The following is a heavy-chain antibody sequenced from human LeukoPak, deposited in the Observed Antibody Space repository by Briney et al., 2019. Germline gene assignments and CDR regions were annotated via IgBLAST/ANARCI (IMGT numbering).Heavy chain of an antibody. D-gene: IGHD3-10*01. V-gene: IGHV3-30-3*01. J-gene: IGHJ4*02. Sequence: GGSLRLSCAASGFTFNIYAMHWVRQAPGKGLDWVAIVSYDGNNKFYTDSVKGRFTISRDNSKNTLYLEMNSLRAEDTAVYYCARDGGSYVFDYWGQGTLVTVSS. CDR2: VSYDGNNK. CDR1: GFTFNIYA. CDR3: ARDGGSYVFDY.